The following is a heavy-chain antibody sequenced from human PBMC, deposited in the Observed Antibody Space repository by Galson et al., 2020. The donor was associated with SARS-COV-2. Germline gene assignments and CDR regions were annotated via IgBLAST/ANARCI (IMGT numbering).Heavy chain of an antibody. CDR1: GDSIRRSGYY. V-gene: IGHV4-39*01. D-gene: IGHD1-26*01. CDR3: ARQEEGATDHFDF. Sequence: SETLSLTCTVSGDSIRRSGYYWGWIRQPPGKGLEWIGSIYYTGNTYYNPSLKSRVTISADTSKNQFSLRLSSVTAADAAVYYCARQEEGATDHFDFWGQGTLVTVSS. CDR2: IYYTGNT. J-gene: IGHJ4*02.